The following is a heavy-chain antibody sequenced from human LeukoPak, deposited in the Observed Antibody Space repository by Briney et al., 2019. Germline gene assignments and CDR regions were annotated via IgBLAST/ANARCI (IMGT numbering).Heavy chain of an antibody. D-gene: IGHD3-10*01. V-gene: IGHV3-53*01. CDR1: GFSVSIKY. CDR2: LYSSGTT. Sequence: HPGGSLRLSCAASGFSVSIKYMNWVRQAPGKGLEWVSILYSSGTTYYANSVKGRFTISRDNSENKLFLQMNSLRAEDTAVYYCARGGFGPSDALDIWGQGTMVTVSS. J-gene: IGHJ3*02. CDR3: ARGGFGPSDALDI.